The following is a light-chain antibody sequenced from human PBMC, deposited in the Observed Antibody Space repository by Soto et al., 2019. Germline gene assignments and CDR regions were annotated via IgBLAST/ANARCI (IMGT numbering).Light chain of an antibody. V-gene: IGKV3-15*01. CDR1: QSVSSN. CDR2: GAS. J-gene: IGKJ4*01. Sequence: EIVMTQSPATLSVSPGERATLSCRASQSVSSNLAWYQQKPGQAPRLLIYGASTRATGIPARFSGSGSGTEFTLPISSLQYEDYAVYYCQQYNNWPLALTFGGGTKVEIK. CDR3: QQYNNWPLALT.